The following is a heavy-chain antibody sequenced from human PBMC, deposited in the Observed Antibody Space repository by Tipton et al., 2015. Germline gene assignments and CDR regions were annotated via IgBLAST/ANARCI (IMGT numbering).Heavy chain of an antibody. CDR3: AREERSGLS. CDR2: IIPTLGAS. Sequence: QSGAEVKKPGSSVKVSCKASGGTLSMYGVSWVRQAPGQGLEWMGVIIPTLGASNYPQRFQDRVTITADDSATAVSMELRDLRSDDTAVYYCAREERSGLSWGQGTLVTVSS. D-gene: IGHD5-12*01. J-gene: IGHJ5*02. CDR1: GGTLSMYG. V-gene: IGHV1-69*01.